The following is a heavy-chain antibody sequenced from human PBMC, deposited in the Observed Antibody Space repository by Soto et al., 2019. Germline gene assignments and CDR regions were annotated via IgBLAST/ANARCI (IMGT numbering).Heavy chain of an antibody. CDR3: TRHRIFWADHMTAAVSNDGFDI. CDR1: GLPFSAAW. V-gene: IGHV3-15*07. J-gene: IGHJ3*02. D-gene: IGHD2-21*02. CDR2: IKANAIGEPP. Sequence: GGSLRLSCAVSGLPFSAAWMIWVRQAPGRGPEWVGRIKANAIGEPPDYAAPIKGRFTVSRDDSKNTAYLQINSLKIEDTAMYFCTRHRIFWADHMTAAVSNDGFDIWGQGTMVTVSS.